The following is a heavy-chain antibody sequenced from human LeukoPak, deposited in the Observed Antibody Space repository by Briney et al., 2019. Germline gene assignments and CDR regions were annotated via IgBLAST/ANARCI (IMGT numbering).Heavy chain of an antibody. D-gene: IGHD2/OR15-2a*01. V-gene: IGHV3-7*01. J-gene: IGHJ4*02. CDR2: IKPDGSEK. CDR1: GFTFSTYW. Sequence: GGSLRLSCAAPGFTFSTYWISWVRQAPGKGLEWVAHIKPDGSEKYYLDSVKGRFTISRDNAGNSLYLQMSSLGAEDTAVYYCARGIGDYWGQGTLVTVSS. CDR3: ARGIGDY.